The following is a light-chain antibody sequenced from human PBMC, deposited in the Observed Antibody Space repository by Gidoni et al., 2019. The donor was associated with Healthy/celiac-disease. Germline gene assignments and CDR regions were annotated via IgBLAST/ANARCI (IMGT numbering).Light chain of an antibody. CDR2: RNN. V-gene: IGLV1-47*01. CDR3: AAWDDSLSARV. J-gene: IGLJ3*02. CDR1: RSNIGRKY. Sequence: QSVLTHPPSASGTPAQMVPLSCSVSRSNIGRKYVYWYQQLPGTAPKLHIYRNNQRPSGVPDRFSGSKSGTSASLAISGLRSEDEADYYCAAWDDSLSARVFGGGTKLTVL.